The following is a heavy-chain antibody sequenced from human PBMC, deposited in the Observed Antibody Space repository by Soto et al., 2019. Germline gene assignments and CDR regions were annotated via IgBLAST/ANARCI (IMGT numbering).Heavy chain of an antibody. CDR3: AREPQTGNYFDY. Sequence: GGSLRLSCAASGFTFSTYWMSWVRQAPGKGLEWVANIKPDGSEKWYVDSVKGRFTISRDNAKNSLYLQMNSLRAEDTAVYYCAREPQTGNYFDYWGQGTLVTVSS. V-gene: IGHV3-7*01. CDR1: GFTFSTYW. J-gene: IGHJ4*02. CDR2: IKPDGSEK. D-gene: IGHD3-9*01.